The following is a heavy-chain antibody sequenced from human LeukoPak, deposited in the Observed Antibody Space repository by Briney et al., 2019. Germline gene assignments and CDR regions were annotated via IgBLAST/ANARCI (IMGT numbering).Heavy chain of an antibody. Sequence: QPGGSLRLSCAASGFTFSSYAMSWVRQAPGKGLEWVSAISGSGGSTYYADSVKGRFTISRDNPKNTLYLQMNSLRAEDTAVYYCAKVPERVTMIVVARWCYFDYWGQGTLVTVSS. J-gene: IGHJ4*02. CDR2: ISGSGGST. D-gene: IGHD3-22*01. V-gene: IGHV3-23*01. CDR1: GFTFSSYA. CDR3: AKVPERVTMIVVARWCYFDY.